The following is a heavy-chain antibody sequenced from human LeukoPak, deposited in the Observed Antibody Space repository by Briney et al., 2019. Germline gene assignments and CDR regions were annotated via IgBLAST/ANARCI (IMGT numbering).Heavy chain of an antibody. CDR2: INNDGSRT. CDR3: ARGGLPGGFDY. Sequence: GGSLRLSCAASGFTLSNSWMFWVRQAPGKGQVWVSDINNDGSRTSYADSVKGRFTISRDGAKNTLFLQMNSLRAEDTAVYYCARGGLPGGFDYWGQGTLVTVSS. CDR1: GFTLSNSW. V-gene: IGHV3-74*01. D-gene: IGHD7-27*01. J-gene: IGHJ4*02.